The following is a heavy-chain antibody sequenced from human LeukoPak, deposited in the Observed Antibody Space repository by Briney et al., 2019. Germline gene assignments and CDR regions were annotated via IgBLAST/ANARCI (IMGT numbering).Heavy chain of an antibody. CDR3: ARGVRAVGATVAFDI. CDR1: GGSISSYY. J-gene: IGHJ3*02. Sequence: SETLSLTCTVSGGSISSYYWSWIRQPPGKGLEWIGYIYYSGSTNYNPSLKSRVTISVDTSRNQSSPKLSSVTAADTAVYYCARGVRAVGATVAFDIWGQGTMVTVSS. CDR2: IYYSGST. D-gene: IGHD1-26*01. V-gene: IGHV4-59*01.